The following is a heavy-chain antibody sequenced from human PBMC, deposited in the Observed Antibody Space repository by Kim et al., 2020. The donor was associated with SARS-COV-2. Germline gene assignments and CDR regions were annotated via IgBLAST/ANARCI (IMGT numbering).Heavy chain of an antibody. J-gene: IGHJ5*02. CDR1: GFTFSSYS. Sequence: GGSLRLSCAASGFTFSSYSMNWVRQAPGKGLEWVSYISSSSSTIYYADSVKGRFTISRDNAKNSLYLQMNSLRDEDTAVYYCARDRNRVVPAAGNWFDPWGQGTLVTVSS. CDR2: ISSSSSTI. CDR3: ARDRNRVVPAAGNWFDP. V-gene: IGHV3-48*02. D-gene: IGHD2-2*01.